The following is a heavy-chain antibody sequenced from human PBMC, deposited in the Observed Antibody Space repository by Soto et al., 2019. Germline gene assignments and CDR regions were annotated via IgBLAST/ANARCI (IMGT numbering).Heavy chain of an antibody. CDR1: GFTFSIYG. V-gene: IGHV3-23*01. CDR2: INDSGDRT. Sequence: PGGSLRLSCAASGFTFSIYGMSWVRQAPGKGLEWVSTINDSGDRTYSADSVKGRFTISRDNSKKTLYLRMSSLRAEDTAVYYCTKDLEKWMTRTRASYYYGMDVWGQGTTVTAP. D-gene: IGHD1-1*01. CDR3: TKDLEKWMTRTRASYYYGMDV. J-gene: IGHJ6*02.